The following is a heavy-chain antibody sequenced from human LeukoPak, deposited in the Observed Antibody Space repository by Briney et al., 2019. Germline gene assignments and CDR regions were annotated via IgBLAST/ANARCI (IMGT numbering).Heavy chain of an antibody. Sequence: GGSLRLSCAASGFTFSTYAMHWVRQAPGKGLEWVAVISYDGSNKYYADSVKGRFTISRDNSKNTLYLQMNSLRAEDTAVYYCARDPKQWGYFDYWGQGTLVTVSS. V-gene: IGHV3-30-3*01. D-gene: IGHD6-19*01. J-gene: IGHJ4*02. CDR3: ARDPKQWGYFDY. CDR1: GFTFSTYA. CDR2: ISYDGSNK.